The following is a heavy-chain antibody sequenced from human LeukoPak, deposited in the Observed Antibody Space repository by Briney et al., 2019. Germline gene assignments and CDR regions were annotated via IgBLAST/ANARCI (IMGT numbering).Heavy chain of an antibody. V-gene: IGHV3-23*01. CDR2: ISGSGGST. J-gene: IGHJ4*02. D-gene: IGHD5-18*01. CDR3: ANRGYSYGPFDY. CDR1: GFIVSINS. Sequence: GGSLRLSCAASGFIVSINSMSWVCQAPGKGLEWVSAISGSGGSTYYADSVKGRFTISRDNSKNTLYLQMNSLRAEDTAVYYCANRGYSYGPFDYWGQGTLVTVSS.